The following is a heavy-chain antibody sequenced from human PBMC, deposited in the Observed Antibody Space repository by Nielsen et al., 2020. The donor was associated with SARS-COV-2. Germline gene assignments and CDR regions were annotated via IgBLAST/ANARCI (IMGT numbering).Heavy chain of an antibody. D-gene: IGHD5-18*01. CDR3: ARVDTAMAYDAFDI. CDR1: GGSISGYY. J-gene: IGHJ3*02. Sequence: SETLSLTCTVSGGSISGYYWSWIRQPPGKGLEWIGYIYYSGSTNYNPSLKSRVTISVDTSKNQFSLKLSSVTAADTAVYYCARVDTAMAYDAFDIWGQGTMVTVSS. V-gene: IGHV4-59*01. CDR2: IYYSGST.